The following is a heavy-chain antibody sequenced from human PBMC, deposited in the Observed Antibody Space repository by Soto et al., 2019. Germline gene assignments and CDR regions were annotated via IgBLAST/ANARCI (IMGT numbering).Heavy chain of an antibody. D-gene: IGHD1-7*01. V-gene: IGHV4-34*01. Sequence: QVQLQQWGAGLLKPSETLSLTCAVYGGSFSGYYWSWIRQPPGKGLEWIGEINHSGSTNYNPSLKSRVTISVDTSKNQVSLKLSSVTAADTAVYYCARIGTTRAFDIWGQGTMVTVSS. CDR3: ARIGTTRAFDI. J-gene: IGHJ3*02. CDR1: GGSFSGYY. CDR2: INHSGST.